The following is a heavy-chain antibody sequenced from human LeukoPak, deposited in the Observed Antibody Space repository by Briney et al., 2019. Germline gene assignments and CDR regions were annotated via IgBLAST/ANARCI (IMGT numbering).Heavy chain of an antibody. D-gene: IGHD3-16*02. Sequence: SETLSLTCTVSGGPISSISYHWGWIRQPPGKGLEWIGGIYYSGSTYYSPSLKSRVTISVDTSKNQFSLNLSSVTAADTAVYYCARIYRRDWPIDFWGQGTLVTVSS. CDR2: IYYSGST. CDR3: ARIYRRDWPIDF. V-gene: IGHV4-39*01. J-gene: IGHJ4*02. CDR1: GGPISSISYH.